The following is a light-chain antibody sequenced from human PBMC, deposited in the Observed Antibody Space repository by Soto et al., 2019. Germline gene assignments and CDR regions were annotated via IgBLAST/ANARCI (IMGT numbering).Light chain of an antibody. CDR2: DAS. V-gene: IGKV1-5*01. CDR3: QQYNSYSIT. CDR1: QSISIW. J-gene: IGKJ5*01. Sequence: DIQMTQSPSTLSAAVADSVTIACRASQSISIWLALYLLKPTKAPKLVIYDASSLESGVPSRFSGSGSGTEFTLTISSLQPDDFATYYCQQYNSYSITFGPGTRLEIK.